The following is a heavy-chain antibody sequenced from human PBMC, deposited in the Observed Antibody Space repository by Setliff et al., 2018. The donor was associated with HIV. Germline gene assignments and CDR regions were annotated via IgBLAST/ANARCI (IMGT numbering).Heavy chain of an antibody. CDR3: ARAVVPTYYDVLTGYVYYMDV. CDR2: IIPIFGTT. J-gene: IGHJ6*03. D-gene: IGHD3-9*01. V-gene: IGHV1-69*01. CDR1: GGRFSNYG. Sequence: VSCKASGGRFSNYGISWVRQAPGQGLEWMGGIIPIFGTTNYAQMFQGRVTMTADESTSTAYMELSSLRSEDTAVYYCARAVVPTYYDVLTGYVYYMDVWGKGTTVTVS.